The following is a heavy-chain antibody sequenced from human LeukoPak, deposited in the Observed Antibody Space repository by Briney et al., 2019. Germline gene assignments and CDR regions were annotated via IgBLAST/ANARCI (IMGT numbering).Heavy chain of an antibody. CDR3: ATEVASSSGWYADY. D-gene: IGHD6-19*01. J-gene: IGHJ4*02. Sequence: GGSLRLSCAASGFTFRRYGMRWVRQAPGKGLEWVAVIWYDGSNKYYADSVRGRFTVSRDNSKNTLYLQMNSLRAEDTAVYYCATEVASSSGWYADYWGQGTLVTVSS. CDR2: IWYDGSNK. V-gene: IGHV3-33*01. CDR1: GFTFRRYG.